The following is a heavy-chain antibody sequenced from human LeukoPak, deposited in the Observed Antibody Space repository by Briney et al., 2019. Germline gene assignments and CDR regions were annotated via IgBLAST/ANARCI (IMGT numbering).Heavy chain of an antibody. Sequence: GRSLRLSCAASGFTFSSYGMHWVRQAPGKGLEWVAVISYDGSNKYYADSVKGRFTISRDNSKNTLYLQMNSLRAEDTAVYYCAKVSSGGLILGGIDDYWGQGTLVTVSS. CDR3: AKVSSGGLILGGIDDY. CDR2: ISYDGSNK. CDR1: GFTFSSYG. J-gene: IGHJ4*02. V-gene: IGHV3-30*18. D-gene: IGHD7-27*01.